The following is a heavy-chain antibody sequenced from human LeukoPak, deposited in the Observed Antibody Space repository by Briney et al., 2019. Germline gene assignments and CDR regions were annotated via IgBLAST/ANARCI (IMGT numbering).Heavy chain of an antibody. CDR1: GFTFSNAW. J-gene: IGHJ4*01. CDR3: ALYGAYFAF. V-gene: IGHV3-30*03. Sequence: GGSLRLSCTASGFTFSNAWMSWVRQVPGKGLEWVAVISFDGKIETYADSVKGRFTISKDFSTNTLYLDMNTVRPDDTAVYYCALYGAYFAFWGHGTLVTVSS. D-gene: IGHD4-17*01. CDR2: ISFDGKIE.